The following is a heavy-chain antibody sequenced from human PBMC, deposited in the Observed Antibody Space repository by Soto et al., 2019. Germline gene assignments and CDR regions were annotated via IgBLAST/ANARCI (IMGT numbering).Heavy chain of an antibody. CDR2: VNAYDGNT. D-gene: IGHD4-17*01. V-gene: IGHV1-18*01. CDR3: ARGSTAIDT. CDR1: RYTFTSFG. J-gene: IGHJ5*02. Sequence: QVQLVQSGPEVRKPRTSVKVSCKASRYTFTSFGMSWVRQAPGQGLEWMGWVNAYDGNTNTARNFQDRFTMTTDTSTNTAYMELRSLTSDDTAIYYCARGSTAIDTGGQGALVSASS.